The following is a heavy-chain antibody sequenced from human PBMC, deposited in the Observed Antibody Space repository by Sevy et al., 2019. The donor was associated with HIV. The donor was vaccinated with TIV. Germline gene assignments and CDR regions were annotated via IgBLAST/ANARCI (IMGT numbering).Heavy chain of an antibody. D-gene: IGHD3-22*01. Sequence: GGSLRLSCAASGITFSDHYMSWIRQAPGKGLEWVAYITNSGTTKYYAVSVKGRFTISRDNARNSLYLQMNSLTADDAAVYYCVRDSPYTSDDHWYFGIDVWGQGTTVTVSS. CDR2: ITNSGTTK. CDR1: GITFSDHY. CDR3: VRDSPYTSDDHWYFGIDV. J-gene: IGHJ6*02. V-gene: IGHV3-11*01.